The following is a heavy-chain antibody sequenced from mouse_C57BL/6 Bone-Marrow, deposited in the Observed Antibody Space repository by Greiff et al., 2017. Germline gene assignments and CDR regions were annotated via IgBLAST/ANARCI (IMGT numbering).Heavy chain of an antibody. Sequence: VQLQQSGPGLVQPSQSLSITCPVSGFSLTSYGVHWVRQSPGKGLEWLGVIWSGGSTDYNAAFISRLSISKDNSKSQVFFKKNSLQADDTAIYYCARMGTMTYFDYWGQGTTLTVSS. CDR2: IWSGGST. D-gene: IGHD2-4*01. CDR3: ARMGTMTYFDY. CDR1: GFSLTSYG. V-gene: IGHV2-2*01. J-gene: IGHJ2*01.